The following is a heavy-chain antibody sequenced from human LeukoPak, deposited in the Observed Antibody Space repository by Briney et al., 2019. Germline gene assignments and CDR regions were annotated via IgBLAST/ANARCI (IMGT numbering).Heavy chain of an antibody. V-gene: IGHV3-30*02. CDR3: AKDVLLWFGELWGGFDI. Sequence: PGGSLRLSCAASGFTFSSYGMHWVRQAPGKGLEWVAFIRYDGSNKYYADSVKGRFTISRDNSKNTLYLQMNSLRAEDTAVYYCAKDVLLWFGELWGGFDIWGQGTMVTVSS. D-gene: IGHD3-10*01. CDR1: GFTFSSYG. CDR2: IRYDGSNK. J-gene: IGHJ3*02.